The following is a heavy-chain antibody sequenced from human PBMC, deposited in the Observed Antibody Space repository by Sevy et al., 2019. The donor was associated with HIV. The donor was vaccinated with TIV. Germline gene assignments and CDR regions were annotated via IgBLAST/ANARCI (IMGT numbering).Heavy chain of an antibody. D-gene: IGHD6-13*01. CDR1: GSTFSDHY. CDR3: ATHAGIAAAGRVFDY. Sequence: GGSLRLSCVASGSTFSDHYMEWVRQAPGKGLEWVGRTRNKADGYTTEYAASVKGRFTISSDESKTSLYVQMNSLKAEDTAVYYCATHAGIAAAGRVFDYWGQGTLVTVSS. J-gene: IGHJ4*02. CDR2: TRNKADGYTT. V-gene: IGHV3-72*01.